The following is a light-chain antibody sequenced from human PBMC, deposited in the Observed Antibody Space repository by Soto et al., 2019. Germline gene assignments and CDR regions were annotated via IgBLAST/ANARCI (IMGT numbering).Light chain of an antibody. CDR1: QSISAS. V-gene: IGKV1-5*03. Sequence: DIPMTQSPSTLSASVGDRVTITCRASQSISASLAWYQQKPGKAPKPLIYKASSLETGVPSRFSGSGSGTEFTLSIRSLQHDDFETYLCQRMATFGQGTKVEIK. J-gene: IGKJ1*01. CDR3: QRMAT. CDR2: KAS.